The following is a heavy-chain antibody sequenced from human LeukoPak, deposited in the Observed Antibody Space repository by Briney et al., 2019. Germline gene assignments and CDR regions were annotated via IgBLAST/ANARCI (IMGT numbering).Heavy chain of an antibody. CDR3: ARGWDTANAFDI. CDR1: GYTFTGYY. J-gene: IGHJ3*02. Sequence: ASVKVSCKASGYTFTGYYMHWVRQAPGQGLEWMGWMNPNSGNTGYAQKFQGRVTITRNTSISTAYMELSSLRSEDTAVYYCARGWDTANAFDIWGQGTMVTVSS. CDR2: MNPNSGNT. V-gene: IGHV1-8*03. D-gene: IGHD5-18*01.